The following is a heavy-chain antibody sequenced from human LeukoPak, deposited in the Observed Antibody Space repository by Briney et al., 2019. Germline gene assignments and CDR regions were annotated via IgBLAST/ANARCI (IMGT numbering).Heavy chain of an antibody. CDR3: ARPYSSGWDPIDY. CDR2: ISSSGSTI. V-gene: IGHV3-48*03. CDR1: GFTFSSYE. J-gene: IGHJ4*02. Sequence: GGSLRLSCAASGFTFSSYEMNWVRQAPGKGLEWVSYISSSGSTIYYADSVKGRFTISRDNAKNSLYLEMNSLRAEDTAVYYCARPYSSGWDPIDYWGQGTLVTVSA. D-gene: IGHD6-19*01.